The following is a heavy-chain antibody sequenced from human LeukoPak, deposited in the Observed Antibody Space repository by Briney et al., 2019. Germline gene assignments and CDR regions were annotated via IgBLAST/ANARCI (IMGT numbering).Heavy chain of an antibody. Sequence: GGSLRLSFAASGFTFDTYWRHWVRQAPGKGLVWVSRISSIGGTITYAASVQGRFTISRDTAKTTRYLQRNGLRAEDTAIYYCATYRQVLLPFESWGQGTLVTVSS. CDR2: ISSIGGTI. J-gene: IGHJ4*02. V-gene: IGHV3-74*01. CDR3: ATYRQVLLPFES. CDR1: GFTFDTYW. D-gene: IGHD2-8*02.